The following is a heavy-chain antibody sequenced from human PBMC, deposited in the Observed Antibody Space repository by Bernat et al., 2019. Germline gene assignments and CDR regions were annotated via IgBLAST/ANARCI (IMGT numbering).Heavy chain of an antibody. CDR1: GGFISSNNW. Sequence: QVQLQESGPGLVKPSGTLSLTCAVSGGFISSNNWWSWVRQPPGKGLEWIGEIFHSGSTNYNPSLKNRISISVDTSKNQFSQKLSSVTAADTAVYYCASSMGRHVYWGQGTLVTVSS. J-gene: IGHJ4*02. CDR2: IFHSGST. CDR3: ASSMGRHVY. V-gene: IGHV4-4*02.